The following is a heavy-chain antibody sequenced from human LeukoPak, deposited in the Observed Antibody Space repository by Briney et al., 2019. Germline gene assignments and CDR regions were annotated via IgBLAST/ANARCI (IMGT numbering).Heavy chain of an antibody. Sequence: PGGSLRLSCAASGFTFSGYTMNWVRQAPGKGLEWVSSISTSSRYIYYADSVKGRFTISRDNAKNSLYLQMNSLRAEDTAVYYCARDHVSLGYIWFDPWGQGTLVTVSS. CDR2: ISTSSRYI. V-gene: IGHV3-21*01. D-gene: IGHD3-16*02. CDR1: GFTFSGYT. CDR3: ARDHVSLGYIWFDP. J-gene: IGHJ5*02.